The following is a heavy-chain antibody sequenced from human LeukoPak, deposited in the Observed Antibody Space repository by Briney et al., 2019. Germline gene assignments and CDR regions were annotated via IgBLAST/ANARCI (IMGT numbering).Heavy chain of an antibody. CDR2: IRGSGDST. J-gene: IGHJ4*02. CDR3: AKGGSGYYRDY. V-gene: IGHV3-23*01. CDR1: GFTFSSYD. Sequence: GGSLRLSCAASGFTFSSYDMSWVRQAPGKGLEWVSAIRGSGDSTYYADSVKGRFTISRDNSKNTLYLQMNSLRAEDTAVYYCAKGGSGYYRDYWGQGTLVTVSS. D-gene: IGHD3-3*01.